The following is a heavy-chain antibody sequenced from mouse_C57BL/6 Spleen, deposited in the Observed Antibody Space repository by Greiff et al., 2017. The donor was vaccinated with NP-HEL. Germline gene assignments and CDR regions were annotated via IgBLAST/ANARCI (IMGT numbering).Heavy chain of an antibody. J-gene: IGHJ2*01. Sequence: QVQLQQSGAELVRPGTSVKVSCKASGYAFTNYLIEWVKQRPGQGLEWIGVINPGSGGTNYNEKFKGKATLTADKSSSTAYMQLSSLTSEDSAVYFCARRIYYDYDGNYFDYWGQGTTLTVSS. D-gene: IGHD2-4*01. V-gene: IGHV1-54*01. CDR1: GYAFTNYL. CDR3: ARRIYYDYDGNYFDY. CDR2: INPGSGGT.